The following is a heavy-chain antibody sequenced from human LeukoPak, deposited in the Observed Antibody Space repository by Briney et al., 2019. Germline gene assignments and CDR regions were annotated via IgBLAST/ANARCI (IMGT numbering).Heavy chain of an antibody. Sequence: GESLKISCKGSGYNFTSYWIGWVRQMPGKGLEWMGIIYPGDSDTRYSPSFQGQVTISADKSISTAYLQWSSLKASDTAMYYCARRGSGAAGEPHAFDIWGQGTMVTVSS. D-gene: IGHD6-13*01. V-gene: IGHV5-51*01. CDR1: GYNFTSYW. J-gene: IGHJ3*02. CDR2: IYPGDSDT. CDR3: ARRGSGAAGEPHAFDI.